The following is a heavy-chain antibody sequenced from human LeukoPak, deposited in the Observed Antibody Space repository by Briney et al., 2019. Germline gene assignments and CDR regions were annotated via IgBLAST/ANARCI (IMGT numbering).Heavy chain of an antibody. J-gene: IGHJ6*03. V-gene: IGHV1-3*03. D-gene: IGHD2-21*02. CDR3: ARTAYCGGDCYSGGYYYYMGV. Sequence: GASVKVSCKASGYTFTSYAMHWVRQAPGQRLEWMGWINAGNGNTKYSQEFQGRVTITRDTSASTAYMELSSLRSEDTAVYYCARTAYCGGDCYSGGYYYYMGVWGKGTTVTISS. CDR1: GYTFTSYA. CDR2: INAGNGNT.